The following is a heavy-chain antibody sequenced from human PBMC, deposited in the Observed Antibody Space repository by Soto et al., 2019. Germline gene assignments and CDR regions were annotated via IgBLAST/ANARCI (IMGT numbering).Heavy chain of an antibody. CDR3: TTVPDCSGGSCYHPSGYYYMDV. CDR2: IKSKTDGGTT. D-gene: IGHD2-15*01. J-gene: IGHJ6*03. Sequence: GGSLRLSCAASGFTFSNAWMSWVRQAPGKGQEWVGRIKSKTDGGTTDYAAPVKGRFTISRDDSKNTLYLQMNSLKTEDTAVYYCTTVPDCSGGSCYHPSGYYYMDVWGKGTTVTVSS. V-gene: IGHV3-15*01. CDR1: GFTFSNAW.